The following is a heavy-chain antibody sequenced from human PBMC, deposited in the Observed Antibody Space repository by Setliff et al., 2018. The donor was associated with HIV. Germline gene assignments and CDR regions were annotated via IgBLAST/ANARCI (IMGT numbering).Heavy chain of an antibody. J-gene: IGHJ6*03. CDR2: ITPISGTA. V-gene: IGHV1-69*13. CDR1: GYTFINFY. D-gene: IGHD3-16*02. CDR3: VRGGQYYRSTYYYYYMDV. Sequence: GASVKVSCKASGYTFINFYLHWVRQAPGQGLEWMGGITPISGTANYAQKFQGRVTIAADEFTSTAYMELSSLRSEDTAVYYCVRGGQYYRSTYYYYYMDVWGKGTTVTVSS.